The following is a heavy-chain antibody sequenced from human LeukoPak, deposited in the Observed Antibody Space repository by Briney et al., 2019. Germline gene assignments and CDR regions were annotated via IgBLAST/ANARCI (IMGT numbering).Heavy chain of an antibody. CDR2: IIPMYGRG. V-gene: IGHV1-69*01. Sequence: SVNVSCKASGGTFTNYAISWVRQAAGQGLERMGGIIPMYGRGNYAQKFQGRVTITADESTSTVYMELRSLTSEDTAVYYCARGQSSLGSPYYFDYWGQGTLVTVSS. CDR3: ARGQSSLGSPYYFDY. D-gene: IGHD3-16*01. J-gene: IGHJ4*02. CDR1: GGTFTNYA.